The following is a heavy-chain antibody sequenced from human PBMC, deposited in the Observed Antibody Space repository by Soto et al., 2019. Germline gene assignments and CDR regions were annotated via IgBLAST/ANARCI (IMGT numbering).Heavy chain of an antibody. CDR1: GGSISSGGYS. CDR2: IYHSGST. J-gene: IGHJ4*02. CDR3: ARMRGYFDY. Sequence: TLSLTCAVSGGSISSGGYSWSWIRQPPGKGLEWIGYIYHSGSTYYNPSLKSRVTISVDRSKNQFSLKLSSVTAADTAVYYCARMRGYFDYWGQGTLVTVSS. V-gene: IGHV4-30-2*01.